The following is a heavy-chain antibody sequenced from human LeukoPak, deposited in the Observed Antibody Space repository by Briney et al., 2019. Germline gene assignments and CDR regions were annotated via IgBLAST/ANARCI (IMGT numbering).Heavy chain of an antibody. CDR3: ARDESEVAAPKFDY. CDR1: GFTFSSYT. J-gene: IGHJ4*02. V-gene: IGHV3-21*01. Sequence: GGSLRLSCAASGFTFSSYTMNWVRQAPGKGLEWVSSISPSSSYIYYADSVKGRFTISRDNAKNSLYLQMNSLRAEDTAVYYCARDESEVAAPKFDYWGQGTLVTVSS. D-gene: IGHD6-19*01. CDR2: ISPSSSYI.